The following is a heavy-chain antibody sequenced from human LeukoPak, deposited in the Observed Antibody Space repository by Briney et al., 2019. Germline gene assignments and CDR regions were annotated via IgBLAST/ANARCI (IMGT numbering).Heavy chain of an antibody. CDR1: GFTFSSYA. V-gene: IGHV3-30-3*01. Sequence: PGGSLRLSCAASGFTFSSYAMHWVRQAPGKGLEWVAVISYDGSNKYYADSVKGRFTISRDNSKNTLYLQMNSLRAEDTAVYYCARDFLVVVPAAIYHYWGQGTLVTVSS. D-gene: IGHD2-2*01. CDR3: ARDFLVVVPAAIYHY. CDR2: ISYDGSNK. J-gene: IGHJ4*02.